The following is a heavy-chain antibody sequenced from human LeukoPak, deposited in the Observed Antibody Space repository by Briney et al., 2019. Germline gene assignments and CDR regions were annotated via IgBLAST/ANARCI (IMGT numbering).Heavy chain of an antibody. CDR2: IIGSGDRT. D-gene: IGHD6-19*01. Sequence: GGSLRLSCAASGFTFSSYVMSWVRQAPGKGLEWVSAIIGSGDRTYYADSVKGRFPISRENSKNAVYLQMNSLRAEDTAVYYCAKRGPAGAGKSPDYFDYWGQGTLVTVSS. CDR3: AKRGPAGAGKSPDYFDY. J-gene: IGHJ4*02. V-gene: IGHV3-23*01. CDR1: GFTFSSYV.